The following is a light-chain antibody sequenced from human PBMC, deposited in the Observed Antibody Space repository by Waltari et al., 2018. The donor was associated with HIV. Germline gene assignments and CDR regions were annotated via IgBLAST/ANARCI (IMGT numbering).Light chain of an antibody. Sequence: HSALAQPRSVSGSPGQSVTIPCTGTSSDVGAYIYFSRYPHHPSTGPKLLIYDVNKRPSGAPDRVSGSKSGNTAPLTISGLQAEDEADYYCCSYADTYLALFGGRTKLTVL. J-gene: IGLJ2*01. V-gene: IGLV2-11*01. CDR3: CSYADTYLAL. CDR1: SSDVGAYIY. CDR2: DVN.